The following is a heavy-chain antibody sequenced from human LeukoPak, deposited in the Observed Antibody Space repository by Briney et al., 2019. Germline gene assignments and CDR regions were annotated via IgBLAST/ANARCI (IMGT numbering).Heavy chain of an antibody. CDR3: AKDRGYGSGSYSGMYYFDY. Sequence: GGSLRLSCAASGFTFSTYAMTWVRQAPGKGLEWVSSINDSGDVTYYADSVKGRFTISRDSSKNTLYLQMNSLRAEDTAVYYCAKDRGYGSGSYSGMYYFDYWGQGTLVTVSS. V-gene: IGHV3-23*01. J-gene: IGHJ4*02. CDR2: INDSGDVT. D-gene: IGHD3-10*01. CDR1: GFTFSTYA.